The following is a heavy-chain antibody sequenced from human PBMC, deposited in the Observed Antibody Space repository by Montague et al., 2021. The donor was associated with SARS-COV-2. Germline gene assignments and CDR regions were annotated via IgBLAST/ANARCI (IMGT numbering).Heavy chain of an antibody. J-gene: IGHJ2*01. CDR3: ARRGGGEVFARFMYWYFDV. V-gene: IGHV4-59*13. CDR2: IYYGGSVTT. D-gene: IGHD2-21*01. Sequence: SETLSLTCSVAGGSINNYYWGWVRQSPGKGLEWIGYIYYGGSVTTXYXXXXKXRVSISVDTSENQCSLKLTSVTAADTAVYYCARRGGGEVFARFMYWYFDVWSRGSLVTVSS. CDR1: GGSINNYY.